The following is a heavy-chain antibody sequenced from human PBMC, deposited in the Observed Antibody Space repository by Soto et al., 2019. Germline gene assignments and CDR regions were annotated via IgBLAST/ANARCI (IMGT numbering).Heavy chain of an antibody. D-gene: IGHD3-10*01. CDR3: ARATITMVRGILYYYGMDV. V-gene: IGHV4-30-4*01. Sequence: KPSQSISLPCTLSPSCISSGHHYWRWIRQPPGNGLEWIGYLYYTGSTYCNPSLKRRVTISVDTSKNQFSLNLRSVTAADTAVYYCARATITMVRGILYYYGMDVWGQGTTVTVSS. CDR2: LYYTGST. J-gene: IGHJ6*02. CDR1: PSCISSGHHY.